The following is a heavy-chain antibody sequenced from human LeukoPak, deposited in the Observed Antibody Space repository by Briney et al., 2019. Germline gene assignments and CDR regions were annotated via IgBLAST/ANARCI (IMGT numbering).Heavy chain of an antibody. CDR3: ARAPAEGYYDFWSGYYYYYYMDV. D-gene: IGHD3-3*01. CDR2: INHSGST. CDR1: GGSFSGYY. J-gene: IGHJ6*03. Sequence: SETLSLTCAVYGGSFSGYYWSWIRQPPGKGLEWIGEINHSGSTNYNSSLKSRVATSVDTSKNQFSLKVTSVTAANTAVYYCARAPAEGYYDFWSGYYYYYYMDVWGKGTTVTVSS. V-gene: IGHV4-34*01.